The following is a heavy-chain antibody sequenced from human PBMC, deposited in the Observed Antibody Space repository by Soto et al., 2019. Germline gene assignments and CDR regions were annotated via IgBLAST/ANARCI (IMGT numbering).Heavy chain of an antibody. V-gene: IGHV4-59*01. CDR3: ASSGRSYGAFDI. J-gene: IGHJ3*02. CDR1: GGSISSYY. Sequence: QVQLQESGPGLVKPSETLSLTCTVSGGSISSYYWSWIRQPPGKGLEWIGYIYYSGSTNYNPSLKSRLTISVDTSKNQFSLKLCSVNAAYTAVYYCASSGRSYGAFDIWGQGTMVTVSS. CDR2: IYYSGST. D-gene: IGHD6-25*01.